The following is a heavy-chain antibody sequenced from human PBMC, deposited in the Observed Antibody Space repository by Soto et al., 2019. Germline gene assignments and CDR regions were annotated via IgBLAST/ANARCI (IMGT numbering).Heavy chain of an antibody. Sequence: QVQLVESGGGVVQPGRSLRLSCAASGFTFSSYAMHWVRQAPGKGLEWVAVISYDGSNKYYADSVKGRFTISRDNSKNTLYLQMNSLRAEDTAVYYCARDPVDYIGEPWAAYYYYGMDVWGQGTTVTVSS. D-gene: IGHD4-4*01. J-gene: IGHJ6*02. V-gene: IGHV3-30-3*01. CDR3: ARDPVDYIGEPWAAYYYYGMDV. CDR2: ISYDGSNK. CDR1: GFTFSSYA.